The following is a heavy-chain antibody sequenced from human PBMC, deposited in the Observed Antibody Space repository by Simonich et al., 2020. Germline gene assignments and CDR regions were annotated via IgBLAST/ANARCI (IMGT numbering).Heavy chain of an antibody. CDR1: GFTFSGSA. V-gene: IGHV3-73*02. CDR3: TRFDYYGSGSYYFDY. CDR2: IRSKANSYAT. Sequence: EVQLVESGGGLVQPGGSLKLSCAASGFTFSGSAMHWVRQASGKGLEWVGRIRSKANSYATAYAASVKGRFTISRDDSKNTAYLQTNSLKTEDTAVYYCTRFDYYGSGSYYFDYWGQGTLVTVSS. J-gene: IGHJ4*02. D-gene: IGHD3-10*01.